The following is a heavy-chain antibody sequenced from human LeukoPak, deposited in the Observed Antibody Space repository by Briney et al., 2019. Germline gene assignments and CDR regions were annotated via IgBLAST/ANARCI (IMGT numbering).Heavy chain of an antibody. J-gene: IGHJ4*02. V-gene: IGHV3-23*01. D-gene: IGHD3-10*01. CDR2: ISDSGGRT. Sequence: PGGSLRLSCAASGFTYSSYAMRWVRQAPGKGLEWVSAISDSGGRTYYADSLKGRFTISRDNSKNTLYLQMNSLRAEDTAVYYCAKDGRMPSLLWFGEVPYYFDYWGQGTLVPVSS. CDR1: GFTYSSYA. CDR3: AKDGRMPSLLWFGEVPYYFDY.